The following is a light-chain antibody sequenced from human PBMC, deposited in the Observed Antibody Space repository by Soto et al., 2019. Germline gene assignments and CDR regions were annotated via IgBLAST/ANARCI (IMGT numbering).Light chain of an antibody. J-gene: IGLJ2*01. Sequence: QSVLTQPASVSGSPGQSNTISCTGTSSDVGGYNYVSWYQQHPGKAPKLMIYDVSNRPSGVSNRFSGSKSGNTASLTISGLQAEDEADYYCSSYTSSSTPVFGGGTQLTVL. V-gene: IGLV2-14*01. CDR1: SSDVGGYNY. CDR3: SSYTSSSTPV. CDR2: DVS.